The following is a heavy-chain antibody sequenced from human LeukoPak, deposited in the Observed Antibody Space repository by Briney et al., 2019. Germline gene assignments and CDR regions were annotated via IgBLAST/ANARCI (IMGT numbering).Heavy chain of an antibody. Sequence: PSETLSLTCTVSGGSISSGSYYWSWIRQPAGKGLEWIGRIYTSGSTNYNPSLKSRVTISVDTSKNQFSLKLSSVTAADTAVYYCARTHCGGDCYHYFQHWGQGTLATVSS. J-gene: IGHJ1*01. V-gene: IGHV4-61*02. CDR3: ARTHCGGDCYHYFQH. D-gene: IGHD2-21*01. CDR1: GGSISSGSYY. CDR2: IYTSGST.